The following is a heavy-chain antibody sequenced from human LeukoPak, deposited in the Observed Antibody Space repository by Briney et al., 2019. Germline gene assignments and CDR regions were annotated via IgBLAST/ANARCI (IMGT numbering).Heavy chain of an antibody. CDR2: ISSSGSTI. CDR1: GFTFSDYY. CDR3: ARDQEYSSSMGFYMDV. V-gene: IGHV3-11*01. D-gene: IGHD6-6*01. J-gene: IGHJ6*03. Sequence: GGSLRLSCAASGFTFSDYYMSWIRQAPGKGLEWVSYISSSGSTIYYADSVKGRFTISRDNSKNTLYLQMNSLRAEDTAVYYCARDQEYSSSMGFYMDVWGKGTTVTVSS.